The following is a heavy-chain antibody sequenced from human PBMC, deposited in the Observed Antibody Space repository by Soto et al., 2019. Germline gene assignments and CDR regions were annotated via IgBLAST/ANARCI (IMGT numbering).Heavy chain of an antibody. CDR3: ARHSLALRKNNWFDH. V-gene: IGHV4-39*01. Sequence: PXETLSLTCTVSGYSIISSDFYWGWVRQPPEKGLEWIGSIFYLGSSYYNPSLKSRVTMSVDTSKNQFSLRLRSVTAADTALYFCARHSLALRKNNWFDHWGQGIMVTVSS. J-gene: IGHJ5*02. CDR2: IFYLGSS. D-gene: IGHD3-3*02. CDR1: GYSIISSDFY.